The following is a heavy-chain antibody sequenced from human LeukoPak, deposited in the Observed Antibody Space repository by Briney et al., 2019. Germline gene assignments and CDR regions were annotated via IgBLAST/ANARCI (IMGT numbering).Heavy chain of an antibody. J-gene: IGHJ4*02. Sequence: SGTLSLTCAVSGGSISSSNWWSWVRQPPGKGLEWIGEIYHSGSTNYNPSLKSRVTISVGKSKNQFSLKLSSVTAADTAVYYCARRYYGPNYFDYWGQGTLVTVSS. D-gene: IGHD4/OR15-4a*01. CDR3: ARRYYGPNYFDY. CDR1: GGSISSSNW. CDR2: IYHSGST. V-gene: IGHV4-4*02.